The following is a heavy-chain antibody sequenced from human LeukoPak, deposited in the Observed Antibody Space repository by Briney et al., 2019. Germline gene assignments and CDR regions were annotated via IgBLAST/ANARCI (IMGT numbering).Heavy chain of an antibody. J-gene: IGHJ4*02. Sequence: GGSLRLSCTGSGVTLSGYGMHWVRQAPGKGLGWVAVTSYDGSNEYYADSLRGRFTISRDTSKNTVYLQMNSLTTEDTDVYYCAKDSSRWAFDYWGQGTLVTVSS. D-gene: IGHD6-13*01. CDR2: TSYDGSNE. CDR3: AKDSSRWAFDY. CDR1: GVTLSGYG. V-gene: IGHV3-30*18.